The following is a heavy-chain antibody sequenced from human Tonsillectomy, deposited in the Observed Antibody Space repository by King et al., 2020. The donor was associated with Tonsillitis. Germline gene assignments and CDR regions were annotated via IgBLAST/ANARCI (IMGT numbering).Heavy chain of an antibody. D-gene: IGHD6-19*01. Sequence: VQLVESGGGLVQPGGSLRLSCAASGFTFSSYSMNWVRQAPGKGLEWVSYIRSSSYTIYYADSVKGRFTISRDNAKNSLYLQMNSLRGDDTAVYYCARDRGVSGWPLFDYWGQGTLVSVSS. CDR3: ARDRGVSGWPLFDY. V-gene: IGHV3-48*01. CDR1: GFTFSSYS. CDR2: IRSSSYTI. J-gene: IGHJ4*02.